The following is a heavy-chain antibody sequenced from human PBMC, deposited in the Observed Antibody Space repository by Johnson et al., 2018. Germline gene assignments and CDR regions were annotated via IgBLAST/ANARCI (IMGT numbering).Heavy chain of an antibody. J-gene: IGHJ3*02. Sequence: VQLVESGGGVVQPGRSLRLSCAASGFTFSSYDMHWVRQATGKGLEWVSAIGTAGDTYYPGSVKGRFTISREHAKNSLYLQMNSLRAGDTAVYYCARSYYDSSGYAFDIWGQGTMVTVSS. CDR3: ARSYYDSSGYAFDI. V-gene: IGHV3-13*01. CDR1: GFTFSSYD. CDR2: IGTAGDT. D-gene: IGHD3-22*01.